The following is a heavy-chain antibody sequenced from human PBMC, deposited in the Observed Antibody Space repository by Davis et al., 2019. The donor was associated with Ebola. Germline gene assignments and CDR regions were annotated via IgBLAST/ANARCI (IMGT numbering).Heavy chain of an antibody. V-gene: IGHV3-30-3*01. CDR1: GFTFSSYA. D-gene: IGHD1-26*01. CDR2: ISYDGSNK. J-gene: IGHJ4*02. Sequence: GESLKISCAASGFTFSSYAMHWVRQAPGKGLEWVAVISYDGSNKYYADSVKGRFTISRDNSKNTLYLQMNSLRAEDTAVYYCVKVLSGSYHLDFDYWGQGTLVTVSS. CDR3: VKVLSGSYHLDFDY.